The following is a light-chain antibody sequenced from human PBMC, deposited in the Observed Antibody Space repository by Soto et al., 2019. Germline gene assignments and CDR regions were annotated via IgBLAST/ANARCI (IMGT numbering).Light chain of an antibody. CDR3: QQHGNSPT. V-gene: IGKV3-20*01. J-gene: IGKJ1*01. Sequence: SVLTQSPGTLSLSPGERATLSCRASQTLSGNYVAWYQQKPGQAPRLLIYGTSNRATGIPDRFAGSGSGTDFSLPVNRLEPEDFAVYYCQQHGNSPTFGQGTKVEIK. CDR2: GTS. CDR1: QTLSGNY.